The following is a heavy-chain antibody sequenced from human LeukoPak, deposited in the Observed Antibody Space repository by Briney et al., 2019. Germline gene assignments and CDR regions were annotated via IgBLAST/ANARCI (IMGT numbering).Heavy chain of an antibody. CDR1: GYTFTSYG. Sequence: ASVKVSCKASGYTFTSYGISWVRQAPGQGLEGMGWINAYNGNTNYAQKFQGRVTITKDESTRTVYLERTSLTSDDTAVYYCARDVHGDYGSGWFDPWGQGTLVSVSS. D-gene: IGHD4-17*01. CDR2: INAYNGNT. J-gene: IGHJ5*02. CDR3: ARDVHGDYGSGWFDP. V-gene: IGHV1-18*01.